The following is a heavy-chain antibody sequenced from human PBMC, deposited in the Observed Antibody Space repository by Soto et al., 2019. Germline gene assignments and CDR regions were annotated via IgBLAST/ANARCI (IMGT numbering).Heavy chain of an antibody. CDR2: IYPGDFDT. CDR1: GYSFTIFW. V-gene: IGHV5-51*01. CDR3: ARRLSPLDPYHFDY. J-gene: IGHJ4*02. D-gene: IGHD1-1*01. Sequence: GESLKVSCNGSGYSFTIFWIAWARQMPGKGLEWMGIIYPGDFDTRYSPSFQGQVTISADKSINTAYLQWSSLKASDTAMYYCARRLSPLDPYHFDYWGQGTLVTVSS.